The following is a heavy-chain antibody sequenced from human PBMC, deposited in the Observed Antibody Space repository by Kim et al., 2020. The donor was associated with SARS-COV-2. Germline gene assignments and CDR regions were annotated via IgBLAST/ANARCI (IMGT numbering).Heavy chain of an antibody. J-gene: IGHJ4*02. CDR2: IIPILGIA. CDR1: GGTFSSYT. CDR3: ALTGGIQLWFNDY. D-gene: IGHD5-18*01. V-gene: IGHV1-69*02. Sequence: SVKVSCKASGGTFSSYTISWVRQAPGQGLEWMGRIIPILGIANYAQKFQGRVTITADKSTSTAYMELSSLRSEDTAVYYCALTGGIQLWFNDYWGQGTLVTVSS.